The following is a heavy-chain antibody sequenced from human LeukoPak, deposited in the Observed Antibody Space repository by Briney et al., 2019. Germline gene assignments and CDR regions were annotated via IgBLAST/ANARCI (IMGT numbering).Heavy chain of an antibody. J-gene: IGHJ6*02. Sequence: GGSLTLSCAASGFTFGSYSMKWVRQAPGKGREWVCSITISSTFINHAESGKGRFTIFRDNAKNTLHLQMNSLRVEDTAVYYCARDMLGRDCCGGSCYGYGLDVWGQGTTVIVSS. V-gene: IGHV3-21*01. CDR3: ARDMLGRDCCGGSCYGYGLDV. CDR1: GFTFGSYS. D-gene: IGHD2-15*01. CDR2: ITISSTFI.